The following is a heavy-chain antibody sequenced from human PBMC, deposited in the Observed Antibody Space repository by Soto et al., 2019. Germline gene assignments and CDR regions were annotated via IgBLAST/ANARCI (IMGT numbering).Heavy chain of an antibody. V-gene: IGHV3-33*01. CDR2: IWYDGSNK. Sequence: PGGSLRLSCAASGFTFSSYGMHWVRQAPGKGLEWVAVIWYDGSNKYYADSVKGRFTISRDNSKNTLYLQMNSLRAEDTAVYYCARTYYYDSSGYAYFDYWGQGTLVTVSS. CDR3: ARTYYYDSSGYAYFDY. J-gene: IGHJ4*02. D-gene: IGHD3-22*01. CDR1: GFTFSSYG.